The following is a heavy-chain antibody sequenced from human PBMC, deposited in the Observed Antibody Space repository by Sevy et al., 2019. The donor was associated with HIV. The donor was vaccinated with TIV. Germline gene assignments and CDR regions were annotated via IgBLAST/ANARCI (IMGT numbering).Heavy chain of an antibody. Sequence: GGSLRLSCAASGFTFSSYGMHWVRQAPGKGLEWVAVIWYDGSNKYYADSVKGRFTISRDNSKNTLYLQMNTLGAEGTAVYYCARDPYDSSAYPPYWYFDLWGRGTLVTVSS. V-gene: IGHV3-33*01. CDR3: ARDPYDSSAYPPYWYFDL. CDR1: GFTFSSYG. J-gene: IGHJ2*01. D-gene: IGHD3-22*01. CDR2: IWYDGSNK.